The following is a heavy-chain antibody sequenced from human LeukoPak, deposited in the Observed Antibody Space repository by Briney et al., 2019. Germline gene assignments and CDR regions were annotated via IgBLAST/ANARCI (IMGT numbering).Heavy chain of an antibody. CDR1: GGSISGGGYY. D-gene: IGHD1-26*01. Sequence: SETLSLTCTVSGGSISGGGYYWSWIRQPPGKGLEWIGYIYYSGSTYYNPSLKSRVTISVDRSNNQFSLKLSSVTAADTAVYYCARSLGGATLYDAFEIWGQGTMVTVSS. CDR2: IYYSGST. V-gene: IGHV4-30-2*01. CDR3: ARSLGGATLYDAFEI. J-gene: IGHJ3*02.